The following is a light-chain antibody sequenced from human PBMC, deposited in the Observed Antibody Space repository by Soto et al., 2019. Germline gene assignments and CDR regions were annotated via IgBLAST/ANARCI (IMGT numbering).Light chain of an antibody. J-gene: IGLJ1*01. CDR2: DDS. Sequence: SYELTQPPSVSVAPGQTARSTCGGNNIGSKSVHWYQQKPGQAPVLVVYDDSDRPSGIPERFSGSNSGNTATLTISRVEAGDEADYYCQVWDSSSDHHYVFGTGTKVTVL. V-gene: IGLV3-21*02. CDR3: QVWDSSSDHHYV. CDR1: NIGSKS.